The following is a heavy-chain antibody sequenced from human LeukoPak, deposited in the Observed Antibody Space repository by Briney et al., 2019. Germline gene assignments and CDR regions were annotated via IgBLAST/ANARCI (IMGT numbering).Heavy chain of an antibody. V-gene: IGHV3-74*01. J-gene: IGHJ4*02. Sequence: PGGSLRLSCAASGFTFSNYWMHWVRQAPGKGLVWVSRINSDGSSTNYAVSVKGRFTSSRDNAKNTLYLQMNSLRDEDAAVFFCVRGSHDFDYWCQGTLVTVSS. CDR1: GFTFSNYW. CDR3: VRGSHDFDY. CDR2: INSDGSST.